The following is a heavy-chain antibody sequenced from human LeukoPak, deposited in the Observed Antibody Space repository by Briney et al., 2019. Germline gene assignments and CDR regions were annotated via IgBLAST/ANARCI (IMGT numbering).Heavy chain of an antibody. V-gene: IGHV1-2*06. CDR1: GYTLTDYY. CDR2: INPNSGGT. J-gene: IGHJ4*02. D-gene: IGHD3-10*01. CDR3: ARALGVGFAEDVYYFDF. Sequence: ASVRVSCKASGYTLTDYYIHWVRQAPGQGLEWMGRINPNSGGTSYAQKFQGRVTMTRDTLINTVYLKLTSLRSTDTALYYCARALGVGFAEDVYYFDFWGQGSLVTVSS.